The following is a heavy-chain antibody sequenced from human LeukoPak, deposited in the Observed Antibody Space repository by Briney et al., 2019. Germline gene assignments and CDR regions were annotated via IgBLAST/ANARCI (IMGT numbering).Heavy chain of an antibody. CDR3: ARGVSRGYSYGRYYMDV. CDR1: GGSISSYY. Sequence: SETLSLTCTVSGGSISSYYWSWIRQPPGKGLEWIGYIYYSGSTNNNPSLKSRVTMSVDKSKNQISLKLSSVTAADTAVYYCARGVSRGYSYGRYYMDVWGKGTTVTVSS. V-gene: IGHV4-59*01. CDR2: IYYSGST. J-gene: IGHJ6*03. D-gene: IGHD5-18*01.